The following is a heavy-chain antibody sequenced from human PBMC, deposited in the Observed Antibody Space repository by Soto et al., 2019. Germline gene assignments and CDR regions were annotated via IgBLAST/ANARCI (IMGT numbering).Heavy chain of an antibody. CDR3: ARPITMIGGYFQH. D-gene: IGHD3-22*01. V-gene: IGHV4-39*01. CDR1: GGSISGTPYY. J-gene: IGHJ1*01. CDR2: ISYTGTS. Sequence: QLQLQESGPGLVKPSETLSLTCTVSGGSISGTPYYWGWIRQPPGKGLEWIGSISYTGTSYYTPSLASRITISVDTSKNPFSLHLSSVTAADTAVYYCARPITMIGGYFQHWGQGTLVTVSS.